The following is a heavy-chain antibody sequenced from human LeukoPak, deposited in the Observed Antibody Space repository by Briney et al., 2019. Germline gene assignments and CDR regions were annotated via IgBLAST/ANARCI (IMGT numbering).Heavy chain of an antibody. CDR3: ARSPQLWLGGAYFDY. J-gene: IGHJ4*02. CDR1: GFTFSDYY. CDR2: ISSSGSTI. D-gene: IGHD6-19*01. V-gene: IGHV3-11*01. Sequence: GGSLRLSCAASGFTFSDYYMSWLRQAPGKGLEWVSYISSSGSTIYYADSVKGRFTISRDNAKNSLYLQMNSLRAEDTAVYYCARSPQLWLGGAYFDYWGQGTLVTVSS.